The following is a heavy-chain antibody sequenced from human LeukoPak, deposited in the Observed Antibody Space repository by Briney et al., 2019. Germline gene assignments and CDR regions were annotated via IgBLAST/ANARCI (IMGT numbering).Heavy chain of an antibody. CDR3: AREYVADSSPLFDY. Sequence: ASVKVSCKASGYSFIGYSMHWVRQAPGQGLEWMGWINPNTGGTNYAQKFQGRVTMTRDTSISTAYMELSSLRSDDMAVYHCAREYVADSSPLFDYWGQGSLVTVSS. V-gene: IGHV1-2*02. CDR1: GYSFIGYS. D-gene: IGHD6-13*01. CDR2: INPNTGGT. J-gene: IGHJ4*02.